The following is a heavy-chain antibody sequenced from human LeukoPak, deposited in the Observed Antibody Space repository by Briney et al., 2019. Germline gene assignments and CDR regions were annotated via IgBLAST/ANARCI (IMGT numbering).Heavy chain of an antibody. CDR2: INSDGSST. CDR1: GFTFSSYW. V-gene: IGHV3-74*01. J-gene: IGHJ4*02. CDR3: AREDSSSWLTYFDY. Sequence: GGSLRLSCAASGFTFSSYWMHWVRHAPGKGLVWVSRINSDGSSTSYADSVKGRFTISRDNAKNTLYLQMNSLRAEDTAVYYCAREDSSSWLTYFDYWGQGTLVTVSS. D-gene: IGHD6-13*01.